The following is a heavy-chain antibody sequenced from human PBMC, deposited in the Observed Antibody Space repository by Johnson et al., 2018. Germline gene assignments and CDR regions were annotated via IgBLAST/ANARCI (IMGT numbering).Heavy chain of an antibody. CDR1: GITFSSYG. D-gene: IGHD1-26*01. CDR3: AKESGSYYIENAFDI. V-gene: IGHV3-30*18. J-gene: IGHJ3*02. CDR2: ISYDGSNK. Sequence: VQLVESGGGVVQPGRSXRLSCAASGITFSSYGMHWVRQAPGKGLEWVAVISYDGSNKKYADSVKGRFTISRDNYKNTLYLQMNSRRAEDTAVYYCAKESGSYYIENAFDIWGQGTMVTVSS.